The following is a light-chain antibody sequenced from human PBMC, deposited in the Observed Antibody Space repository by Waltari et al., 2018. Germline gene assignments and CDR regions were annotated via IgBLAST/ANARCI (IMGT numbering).Light chain of an antibody. Sequence: EIVMTQSPATLSVSPGERVTLSCRASQSVNNKLAWYQQKPGQAPRLLIYDASTRATGIPTSFSGSGSGTEFTITISSLQSEDFAVYYCQQYSDWQLTFGGGTKVEIK. J-gene: IGKJ4*01. CDR3: QQYSDWQLT. V-gene: IGKV3-15*01. CDR1: QSVNNK. CDR2: DAS.